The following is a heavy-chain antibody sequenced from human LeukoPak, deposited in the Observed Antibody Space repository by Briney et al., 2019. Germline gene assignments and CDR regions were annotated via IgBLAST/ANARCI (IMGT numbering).Heavy chain of an antibody. CDR2: IYYSGST. D-gene: IGHD1-26*01. V-gene: IGHV4-59*01. J-gene: IGHJ4*02. Sequence: SGTLSLTCTVSGGSISSYYWSWIRQPPGKGLEWIGYIYYSGSTNYNPSLKSRVTISVDTSKNQFSLKLSSVTAADTAVYYCARDRYSGSYRDYWGQGTLVTVSS. CDR3: ARDRYSGSYRDY. CDR1: GGSISSYY.